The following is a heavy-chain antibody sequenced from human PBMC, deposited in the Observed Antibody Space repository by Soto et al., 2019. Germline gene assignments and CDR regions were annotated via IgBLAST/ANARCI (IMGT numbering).Heavy chain of an antibody. CDR3: ARCRRDSSGYYYVYYFDY. Sequence: QVQLQQWGAGLLKPSETLSLTCAVYGGSFSGYYWSWIRQPPGKGLEWIGEINHSGSTTYNPSLKSRVTISLDTSKTQFSLKLSPVTAADTAVYYCARCRRDSSGYYYVYYFDYWGQGTLVTVSS. CDR2: INHSGST. V-gene: IGHV4-34*01. J-gene: IGHJ4*02. D-gene: IGHD3-22*01. CDR1: GGSFSGYY.